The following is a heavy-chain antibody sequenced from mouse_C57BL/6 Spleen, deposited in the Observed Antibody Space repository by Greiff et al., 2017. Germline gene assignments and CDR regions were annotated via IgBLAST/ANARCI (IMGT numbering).Heavy chain of an antibody. D-gene: IGHD2-13*01. V-gene: IGHV14-2*01. J-gene: IGHJ1*03. Sequence: VQLQQSGAELVKPGASVKLSCTASGFNIKDYSMPWVKQRTEQGLEWIGRLDPEDGETKSAPKFQGKGTITADTSSNTAYLQRSSLTSEDTAVDYCASTMVTYWYFDVWGTGTTVTVSS. CDR1: GFNIKDYS. CDR2: LDPEDGET. CDR3: ASTMVTYWYFDV.